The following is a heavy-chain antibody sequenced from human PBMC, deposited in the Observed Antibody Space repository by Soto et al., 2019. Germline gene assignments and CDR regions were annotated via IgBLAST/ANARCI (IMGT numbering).Heavy chain of an antibody. CDR2: ISSSSSTI. CDR1: GFTFSTYS. D-gene: IGHD3-22*01. Sequence: EVQLVESGGGLVQPGGSLRLSCAASGFTFSTYSMNWVRQAPGKGLEWASYISSSSSTIFYTDSVKGRFTVSRDNAKNAVYRPMNSLRAEDTAVYYCAGPTYYYDSSGPPAYWGQGTLVTVSS. V-gene: IGHV3-48*01. J-gene: IGHJ4*02. CDR3: AGPTYYYDSSGPPAY.